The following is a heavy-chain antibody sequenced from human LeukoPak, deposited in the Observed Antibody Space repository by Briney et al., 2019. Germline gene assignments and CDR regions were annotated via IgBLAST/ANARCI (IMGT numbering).Heavy chain of an antibody. CDR1: GFTFSSYA. CDR3: AREGDTVTYPDY. D-gene: IGHD4-17*01. V-gene: IGHV3-30*04. J-gene: IGHJ4*02. Sequence: PGGSLRLSCAASGFTFSSYAMHWVRQAPGKGLEWVAVISYDGSNKYYADSVKGRFTIYRDNSKNTLYLQMNSLRAEDTAVYYCAREGDTVTYPDYWGQGTLVTVSS. CDR2: ISYDGSNK.